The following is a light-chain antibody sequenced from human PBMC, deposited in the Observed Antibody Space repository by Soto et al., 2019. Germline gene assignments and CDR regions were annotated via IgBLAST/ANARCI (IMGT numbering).Light chain of an antibody. CDR1: QSVSSN. CDR3: HQYNNWPPLT. V-gene: IGKV3-15*01. Sequence: DIVMTQSPATLSVSPGERATLSCRASQSVSSNLAWSQQQFGQAPRLLIYGASTRATGIPARFSGSGSGTEFTLTISSLQSEDFAVYYCHQYNNWPPLTFGGGTKVEIK. CDR2: GAS. J-gene: IGKJ4*01.